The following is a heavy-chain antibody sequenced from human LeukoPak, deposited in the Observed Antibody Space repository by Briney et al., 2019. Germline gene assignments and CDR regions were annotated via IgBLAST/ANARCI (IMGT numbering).Heavy chain of an antibody. V-gene: IGHV3-7*03. CDR2: IKQDGSEK. Sequence: GGSLRLSCAASGFTSSSYWMNWVRQAPGKGLEWVANIKQDGSEKYYVDSVKGRFTISRDNAKNSLFLQMNSLRAEDTAVYYCVRAMDVWGQGTTVTVSS. J-gene: IGHJ6*02. CDR3: VRAMDV. CDR1: GFTSSSYW.